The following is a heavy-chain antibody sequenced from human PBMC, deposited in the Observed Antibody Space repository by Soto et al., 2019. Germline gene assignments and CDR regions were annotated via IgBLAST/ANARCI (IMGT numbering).Heavy chain of an antibody. V-gene: IGHV3-30-3*01. Sequence: PGGSLRLSCAASGVTFSSYAMHWVRQAPGKGLEWVAVISYDGSNKYYADSVKGRFTISRDNSKNTLYLQMNSLRAEDTAVYYCARDKSAQYYDFWSGYYGHYYGMDVWGQGTTVTVSS. D-gene: IGHD3-3*01. CDR1: GVTFSSYA. CDR3: ARDKSAQYYDFWSGYYGHYYGMDV. J-gene: IGHJ6*02. CDR2: ISYDGSNK.